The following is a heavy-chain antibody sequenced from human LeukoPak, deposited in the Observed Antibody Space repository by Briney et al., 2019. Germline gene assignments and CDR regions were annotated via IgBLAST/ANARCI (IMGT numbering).Heavy chain of an antibody. CDR3: AKTYDNSGYYQYYFDY. CDR1: GFTFSTYG. D-gene: IGHD3-22*01. CDR2: TRFDGSNK. J-gene: IGHJ4*02. Sequence: GGSLRLSCAASGFTFSTYGMHWVRQPPGKGLEWVAFTRFDGSNKYYADSVKGRFTISRDNSKNTVYLRMNSLRAEDTAVYYCAKTYDNSGYYQYYFDYWGQGTLVTVSS. V-gene: IGHV3-30*02.